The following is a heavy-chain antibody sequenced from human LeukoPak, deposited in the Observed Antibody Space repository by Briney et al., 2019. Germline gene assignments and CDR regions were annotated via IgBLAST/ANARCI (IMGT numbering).Heavy chain of an antibody. V-gene: IGHV3-30*02. CDR2: IRYDGSNK. J-gene: IGHJ5*02. CDR1: GFTFSSYD. Sequence: GGSLRLSCAASGFTFSSYDMHWVRQAPGKGLEWVAFIRYDGSNKYYAASVKGRFTISRDNSKNTLYLQMNCLRAEDTAVYYCAKAGGMNWFDPWGQGTLVTVSS. CDR3: AKAGGMNWFDP. D-gene: IGHD3-16*01.